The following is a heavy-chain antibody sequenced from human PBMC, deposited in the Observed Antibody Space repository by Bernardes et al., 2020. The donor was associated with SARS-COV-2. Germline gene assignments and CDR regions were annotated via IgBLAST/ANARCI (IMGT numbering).Heavy chain of an antibody. CDR2: ITGSGGRT. V-gene: IGHV3-23*01. CDR1: GFTFNNYA. CDR3: AKDPGSYPENPDS. J-gene: IGHJ4*02. D-gene: IGHD1-26*01. Sequence: GSLRLSCAASGFTFNNYAMSWVRQAPGTGLEWVSAITGSGGRTYYADSVKGRFTISRDNSKNTLFLQMNNLRAEDTAVYYCAKDPGSYPENPDSWGQGTLVTVSS.